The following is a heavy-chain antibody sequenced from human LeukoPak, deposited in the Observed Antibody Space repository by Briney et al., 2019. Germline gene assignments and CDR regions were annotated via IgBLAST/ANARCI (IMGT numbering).Heavy chain of an antibody. CDR2: TYYRSKWYY. CDR1: GDSVSSNRAA. D-gene: IGHD3-10*01. J-gene: IGHJ6*03. CDR3: ASFSPIRGAYHMDV. Sequence: SQTLSLTCVISGDSVSSNRAAWNWIRQPPSRGLEWLARTYYRSKWYYDYAASVKSRITINPDTSKNQFSLHLNSVTPEDTAVYYCASFSPIRGAYHMDVWGKGTTVTVSS. V-gene: IGHV6-1*01.